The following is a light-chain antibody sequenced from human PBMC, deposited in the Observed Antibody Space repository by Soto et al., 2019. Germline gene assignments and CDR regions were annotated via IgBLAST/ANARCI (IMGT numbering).Light chain of an antibody. CDR2: GAA. CDR3: QQYDSTPPWT. CDR1: QSVSSSY. J-gene: IGKJ1*01. V-gene: IGKV3-20*01. Sequence: EIVLTQSPGTLPLSPGERATLSCRASQSVSSSYLAWYQQQHGQAPTLLINGAASRTTAIPDRFSGSGSGTDFTLTISRLEPEDFAVYYYQQYDSTPPWTFGQGTKVDIK.